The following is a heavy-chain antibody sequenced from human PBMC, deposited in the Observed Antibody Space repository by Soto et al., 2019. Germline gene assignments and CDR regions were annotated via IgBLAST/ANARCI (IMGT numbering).Heavy chain of an antibody. V-gene: IGHV1-69*13. J-gene: IGHJ6*02. Sequence: SVKVSCKASGYTSSDFGISWVRQAPGQGLEWMGGIIPIFGTANYAQKFQGRVTITADESTSTAYMELSSLRSEDTAVYYCARDYCGGDCYSSDYYYYGMDVWGQGTTVTVSS. CDR2: IIPIFGTA. D-gene: IGHD2-21*02. CDR3: ARDYCGGDCYSSDYYYYGMDV. CDR1: GYTSSDFG.